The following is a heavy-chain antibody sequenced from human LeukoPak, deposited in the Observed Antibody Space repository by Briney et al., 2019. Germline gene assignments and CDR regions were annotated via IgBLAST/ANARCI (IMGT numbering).Heavy chain of an antibody. CDR1: GLTFSSRV. D-gene: IGHD3-22*01. CDR2: ISHVESHDK. V-gene: IGHV3-30*04. J-gene: IGHJ3*02. Sequence: GGSLRLSCTASGLTFSSRVMHWVRQAPGEGLEWVALISHVESHDKQYGDSMEGRFTVSRDNSKNTVFLQMDSLRTADSALYFCAAEGDSSGHAGAFDIWGQGTMATVSS. CDR3: AAEGDSSGHAGAFDI.